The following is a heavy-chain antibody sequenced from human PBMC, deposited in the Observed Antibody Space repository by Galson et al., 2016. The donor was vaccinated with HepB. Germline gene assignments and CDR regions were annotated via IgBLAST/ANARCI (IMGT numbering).Heavy chain of an antibody. Sequence: SLRLSCAASGFAFSNCWMHWVRQVPSKGLVWVSRINGAGSSTNYADSVKGRFTISRDNAKNTLYLQMNSLRVEDAAVYYCAILSVDVVLVMNGVDVWGQGTTVTVSS. CDR1: GFAFSNCW. CDR3: AILSVDVVLVMNGVDV. J-gene: IGHJ6*02. D-gene: IGHD5-12*01. CDR2: INGAGSST. V-gene: IGHV3-74*01.